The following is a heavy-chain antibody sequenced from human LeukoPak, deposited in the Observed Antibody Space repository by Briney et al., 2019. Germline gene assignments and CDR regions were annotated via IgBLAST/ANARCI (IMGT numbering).Heavy chain of an antibody. V-gene: IGHV1-69*13. CDR3: ARNPRASYESSDYYYPGDY. Sequence: SVKVSXKASGGTFSSYAISWVRQAPGQGLEWMGGIIPIFATANYAQKFQGRVTITADESTSTAYMELSSLRSEDTAVYYCARNPRASYESSDYYYPGDYWGQGTLVTVSS. J-gene: IGHJ4*02. D-gene: IGHD3-22*01. CDR1: GGTFSSYA. CDR2: IIPIFATA.